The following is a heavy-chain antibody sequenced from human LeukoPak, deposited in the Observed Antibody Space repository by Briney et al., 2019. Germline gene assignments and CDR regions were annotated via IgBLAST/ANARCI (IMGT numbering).Heavy chain of an antibody. Sequence: SETLSLTCAVCGGSFSGYYWSWIRQPPGKGLEWIGEINHSGSTNYNPSLRSRVTISVDTSKNQFSLKLSSVIAADTAVYYWASDGGVGNNAFDIWGQGTMVTVSS. CDR2: INHSGST. J-gene: IGHJ3*02. CDR3: ASDGGVGNNAFDI. V-gene: IGHV4-34*01. CDR1: GGSFSGYY. D-gene: IGHD4-23*01.